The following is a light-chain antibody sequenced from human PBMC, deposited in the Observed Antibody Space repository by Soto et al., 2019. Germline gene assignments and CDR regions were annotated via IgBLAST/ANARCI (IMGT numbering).Light chain of an antibody. CDR3: QQYYSYPA. V-gene: IGKV1-8*01. CDR2: AAS. J-gene: IGKJ5*01. CDR1: QGISSY. Sequence: AIRMTQSPSSFSASTGDRVTITCRASQGISSYLAWYQQKPGKATKLLIYAASTLQSGVPSRFSGSGSGTDFTFTISCLQSEDFATYYCQQYYSYPAFGQGTRLEIK.